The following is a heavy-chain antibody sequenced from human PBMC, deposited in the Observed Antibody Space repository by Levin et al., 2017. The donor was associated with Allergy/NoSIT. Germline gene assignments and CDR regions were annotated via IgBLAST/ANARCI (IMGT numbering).Heavy chain of an antibody. J-gene: IGHJ4*02. CDR2: IYYTGST. CDR3: ARAAEAGTDRQVFDF. Sequence: SQTLSLTCTVSGGSISGYYWSWIRQPPGKGLEWIGFIYYTGSTNYNPSLKSRVTISVDTSMNQFSLRLSSVTAADTAVYYCARAAEAGTDRQVFDFWGQGTLVTVSS. V-gene: IGHV4-59*01. D-gene: IGHD6-13*01. CDR1: GGSISGYY.